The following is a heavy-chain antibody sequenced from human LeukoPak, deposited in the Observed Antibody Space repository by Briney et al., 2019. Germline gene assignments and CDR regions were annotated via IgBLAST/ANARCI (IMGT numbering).Heavy chain of an antibody. V-gene: IGHV3-30*04. J-gene: IGHJ4*02. CDR3: ARGPWDY. CDR1: GFTFSSYA. Sequence: GGSLRLSCAASGFTFSSYAMHWVRQAPGKGLEWVAVISYDGSNKYYADSVKGRFTISRDNSKNTPYLQMNSLRAEDTAVYYCARGPWDYWGQGTLVTVSS. CDR2: ISYDGSNK.